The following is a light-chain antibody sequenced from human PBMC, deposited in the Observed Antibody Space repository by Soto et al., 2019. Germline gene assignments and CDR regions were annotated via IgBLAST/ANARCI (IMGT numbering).Light chain of an antibody. CDR1: QSFSSRY. V-gene: IGKV3-20*01. Sequence: EIVLTQSPGTLSLSPGERATLSCRASQSFSSRYLAWYQQKSGQAPRLLIYGASSRATGIPDRFSGSGSGTDFTLTISRLEPEDFAVYYCQQYGTSPRTFGQGTKLEIK. J-gene: IGKJ2*02. CDR3: QQYGTSPRT. CDR2: GAS.